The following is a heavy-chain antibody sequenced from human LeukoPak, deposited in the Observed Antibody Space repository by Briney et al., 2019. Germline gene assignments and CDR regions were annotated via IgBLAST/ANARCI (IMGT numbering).Heavy chain of an antibody. Sequence: SETLSLTCTVSGGSISSSSYYWGWIRQPPGKGLEWIGSIYYSGSTYYNPSLKSRVTISVDTSKNQFSLKLSSVTAADTAVYYCARDRGSYDFWSGGHAFDIWGQGTMVTVSS. CDR1: GGSISSSSYY. V-gene: IGHV4-39*07. CDR2: IYYSGST. CDR3: ARDRGSYDFWSGGHAFDI. J-gene: IGHJ3*02. D-gene: IGHD3-3*01.